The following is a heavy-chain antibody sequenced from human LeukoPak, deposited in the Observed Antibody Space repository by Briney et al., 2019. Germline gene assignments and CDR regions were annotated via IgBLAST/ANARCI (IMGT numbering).Heavy chain of an antibody. V-gene: IGHV4-34*01. CDR2: INHSGST. D-gene: IGHD3-10*02. J-gene: IGHJ4*02. Sequence: SETLSLTCAVYGGSFSGYYWSWIRQPPGKGLEWIGEINHSGSTNYNPSLKSRVTISVDTSKNQFSLKLSSVTAADTAVYYCAREGGVLGALRTYYFDYWGQGTLVTVSS. CDR1: GGSFSGYY. CDR3: AREGGVLGALRTYYFDY.